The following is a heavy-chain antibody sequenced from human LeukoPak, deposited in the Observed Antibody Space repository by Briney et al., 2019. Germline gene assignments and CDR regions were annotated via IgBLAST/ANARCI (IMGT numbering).Heavy chain of an antibody. D-gene: IGHD1-7*01. CDR1: GFTFSSYA. CDR3: AGLTKTLTGTRGYFDY. V-gene: IGHV3-30*04. J-gene: IGHJ4*02. Sequence: GGSLRLSCAASGFTFSSYAMHWVRQAPGKGLEWVAVISYDGSNKYYADSVKGRFTISRDNSKNTLYLQMNSLRAEDTAVYYCAGLTKTLTGTRGYFDYWGQGTLVTVSS. CDR2: ISYDGSNK.